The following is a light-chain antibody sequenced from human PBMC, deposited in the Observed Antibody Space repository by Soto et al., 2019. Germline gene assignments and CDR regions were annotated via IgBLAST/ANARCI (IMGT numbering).Light chain of an antibody. CDR3: QSYDSSLRTV. CDR1: SSNIGAGYD. Sequence: QSVLTQPPSVSGAPGQRVTISCTGSSSNIGAGYDVHWYQQLPGTAPKLLIYGNSNRPSGVPDRFSGSKSGTSASLAITGLQAEDEADYHCQSYDSSLRTVFGGGTKLTGL. CDR2: GNS. V-gene: IGLV1-40*01. J-gene: IGLJ2*01.